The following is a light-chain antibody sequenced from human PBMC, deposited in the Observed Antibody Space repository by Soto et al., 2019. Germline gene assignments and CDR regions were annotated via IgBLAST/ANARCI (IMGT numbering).Light chain of an antibody. CDR2: EVS. J-gene: IGLJ1*01. CDR1: SSDVGGYNY. V-gene: IGLV2-14*01. Sequence: QSALTQPASVSGSPGQSITISCTGTSSDVGGYNYVSWYQQHPGKATKLMIYEVSNRPSGVSNRFSGSKSDNTASLTISGLQAEDEADYYCSSYTSSSTAVFGTGTKVTVL. CDR3: SSYTSSSTAV.